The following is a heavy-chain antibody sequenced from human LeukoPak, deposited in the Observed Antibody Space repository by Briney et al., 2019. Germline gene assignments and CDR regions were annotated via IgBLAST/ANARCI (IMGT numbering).Heavy chain of an antibody. J-gene: IGHJ6*03. D-gene: IGHD2-8*01. CDR1: GYTLTSYY. CDR2: INLNGGGT. CDR3: ATRCTNGVCYKAYYMDV. Sequence: KPGASVKVSCRASGYTLTSYYLHWVRQAPGQGLEWLGWINLNGGGTLSAQKFQGRVTMTRDASISTAYMELSGLRSDDTAVYYCATRCTNGVCYKAYYMDVWGKGTTDTVSS. V-gene: IGHV1-2*02.